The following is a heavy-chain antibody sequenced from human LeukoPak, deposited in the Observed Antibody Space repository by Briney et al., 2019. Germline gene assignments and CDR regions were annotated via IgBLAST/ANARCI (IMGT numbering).Heavy chain of an antibody. V-gene: IGHV3-23*01. D-gene: IGHD3-9*01. Sequence: TGGSLRLSCAASGFTFSSCGFNWVRQAPGKGLEWVSSIGPTGTDRYYADSVRGRFTISRDNSKNTLYLQMNSLRAEDTAVYYCAKAEEVTIFHLYYYYMDVWGKGTTVTVSS. CDR3: AKAEEVTIFHLYYYYMDV. J-gene: IGHJ6*03. CDR2: IGPTGTDR. CDR1: GFTFSSCG.